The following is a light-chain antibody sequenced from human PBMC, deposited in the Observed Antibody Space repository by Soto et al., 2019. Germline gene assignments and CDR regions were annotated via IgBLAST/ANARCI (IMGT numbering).Light chain of an antibody. Sequence: EIVLTQSPGTLSLSPGERATLSCRASQSVSSRYLAWYQQRPGQAPRLLIYGAFTRATGIPARFSGTGSGTEFTLTISSLQSEDFALYYCQQYNDWPLTFGQGTKVDIK. CDR1: QSVSSRY. CDR3: QQYNDWPLT. J-gene: IGKJ1*01. CDR2: GAF. V-gene: IGKV3-15*01.